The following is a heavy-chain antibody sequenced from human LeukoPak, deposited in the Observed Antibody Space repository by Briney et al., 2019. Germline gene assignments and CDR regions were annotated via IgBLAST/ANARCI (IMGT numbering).Heavy chain of an antibody. CDR3: ASKSSGYSNAFDI. CDR1: GGTFSSYG. Sequence: SVKVSCKASGGTFSSYGINWVRQAPGQGLEWMGGIIPITGTRNYAQKLQGRVTITADESTSTAYMELSSLRSEDTAVYYCASKSSGYSNAFDIWGQGTMVTVSS. J-gene: IGHJ3*02. V-gene: IGHV1-69*13. D-gene: IGHD3-22*01. CDR2: IIPITGTR.